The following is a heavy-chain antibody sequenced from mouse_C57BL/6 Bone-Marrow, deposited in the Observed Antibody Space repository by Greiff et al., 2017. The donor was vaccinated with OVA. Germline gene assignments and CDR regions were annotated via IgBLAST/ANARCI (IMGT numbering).Heavy chain of an antibody. Sequence: QVQLQQSGPELVKPGASVKLSCKASGYTFTSYDINWVKQRPGQGLEWIGWIYPRDGSTKYNEKFKGKATLTVDTSSSTAYLELHSLTSEDSAVYFRAELSTAVVRYFDDWGQGTTLTVSA. V-gene: IGHV1-85*01. CDR2: IYPRDGST. D-gene: IGHD1-1*01. CDR1: GYTFTSYD. J-gene: IGHJ2*01. CDR3: AELSTAVVRYFDD.